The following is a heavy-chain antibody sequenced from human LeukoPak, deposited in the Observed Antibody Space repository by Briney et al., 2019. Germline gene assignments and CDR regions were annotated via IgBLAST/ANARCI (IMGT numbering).Heavy chain of an antibody. Sequence: ASVKVSCKASGNSLTGYYIHWERQAPGQGLEWMGWINPKSGGTSSAENFQARVTMTTDTSIFAVYMELSRLRSDDTATYYCVHSTSTSSHNGLDVWGQGTTVTVSS. D-gene: IGHD2-2*01. CDR2: INPKSGGT. CDR3: VHSTSTSSHNGLDV. J-gene: IGHJ6*02. V-gene: IGHV1-2*02. CDR1: GNSLTGYY.